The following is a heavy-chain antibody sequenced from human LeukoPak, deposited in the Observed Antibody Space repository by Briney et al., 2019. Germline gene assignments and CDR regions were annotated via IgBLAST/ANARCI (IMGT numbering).Heavy chain of an antibody. CDR1: GGSISSYY. CDR2: IYYSGGT. CDR3: ARHSLIYDSSGSLKY. D-gene: IGHD3-22*01. J-gene: IGHJ4*02. V-gene: IGHV4-59*08. Sequence: SETLSLTCTVSGGSISSYYWSWIRQPPGKGLEWIGYIYYSGGTNYNPSLKSRVTISVDTSKNQFSLKLSSVTAADTAVYYCARHSLIYDSSGSLKYWGQGTLVTVSS.